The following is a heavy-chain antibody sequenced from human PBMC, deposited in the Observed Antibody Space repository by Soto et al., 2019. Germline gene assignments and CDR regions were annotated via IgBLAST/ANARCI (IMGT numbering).Heavy chain of an antibody. J-gene: IGHJ4*02. V-gene: IGHV1-18*01. CDR1: GYSFTTYG. CDR3: VRDTYYYHSSGPAPFEY. Sequence: QIQLVQSGTEVKRSGASVKVSCKTSGYSFTTYGLSWVRQGPGRGLEWVGWISGYNGNTNYAQKFQGTVILTTDTPTTTGYMEIKSLSSDDTAVYYFVRDTYYYHSSGPAPFEYWGQGTHVTVSS. D-gene: IGHD3-22*01. CDR2: ISGYNGNT.